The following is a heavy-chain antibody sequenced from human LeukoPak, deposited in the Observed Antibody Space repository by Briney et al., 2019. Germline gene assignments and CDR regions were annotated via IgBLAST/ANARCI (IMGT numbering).Heavy chain of an antibody. D-gene: IGHD1-26*01. Sequence: SETLSLTCTVSGGSISSSSYYWGWIRQPPGKGLEWIGYIYYSGSTNYNPSLKSRVTISVDTSKNQFSLKLSSVTAADTAVYYCARGWELLFYWGQGTLVTVSS. CDR2: IYYSGST. J-gene: IGHJ4*02. CDR1: GGSISSSSYY. CDR3: ARGWELLFY. V-gene: IGHV4-61*05.